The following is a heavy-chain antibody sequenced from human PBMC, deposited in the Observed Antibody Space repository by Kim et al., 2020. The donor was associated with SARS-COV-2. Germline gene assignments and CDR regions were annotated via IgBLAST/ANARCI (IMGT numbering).Heavy chain of an antibody. D-gene: IGHD4-17*01. V-gene: IGHV1-69*04. CDR3: ARDPAPMFYDYGDYQLRVAYGMDV. CDR2: IIPILGIA. Sequence: SVKVSCKASGGTFSSYTISWVRQAPGQGLEWMGRIIPILGIANYAQKFQGRVTITADKSTSTAYMELSSLRSEDTAVYYCARDPAPMFYDYGDYQLRVAYGMDVWGQGTTVTVSS. J-gene: IGHJ6*02. CDR1: GGTFSSYT.